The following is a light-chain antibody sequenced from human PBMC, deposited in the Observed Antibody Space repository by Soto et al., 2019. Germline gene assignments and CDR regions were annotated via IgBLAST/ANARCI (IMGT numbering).Light chain of an antibody. Sequence: EIVMTQSPATLSVSPGERATLSCRASQSVSNNLAWYQKKPGQAPRLLIYGASTRPTGIQARFSGSGSGTEFTLTISSLQSEDFAVYYCQQYNNWWTFGQGTRVEIK. J-gene: IGKJ1*01. CDR1: QSVSNN. CDR3: QQYNNWWT. CDR2: GAS. V-gene: IGKV3-15*01.